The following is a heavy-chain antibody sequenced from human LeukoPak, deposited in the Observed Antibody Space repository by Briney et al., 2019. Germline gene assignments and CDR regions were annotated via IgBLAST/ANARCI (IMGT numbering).Heavy chain of an antibody. CDR1: GYSFTSYW. D-gene: IGHD2-2*01. CDR3: ARRLGYCSSTSCASFDY. CDR2: IYPGDSDT. J-gene: IGHJ4*02. V-gene: IGHV5-51*01. Sequence: GESLKISCKGSGYSFTSYWIGWVRQMPGKGLEWMGIIYPGDSDTRYSLSFQGQVTISADKSISTAYLQWSSLKASDTAMYYCARRLGYCSSTSCASFDYWGQGTLVTVSS.